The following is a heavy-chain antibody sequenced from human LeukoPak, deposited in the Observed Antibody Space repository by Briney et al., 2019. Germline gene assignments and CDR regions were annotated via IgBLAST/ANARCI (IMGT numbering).Heavy chain of an antibody. V-gene: IGHV3-30*02. CDR1: GFTFSSYG. Sequence: PGGSLRLSCAASGFTFSSYGMHWVRRAPGKGLEWVAFIRYDGSNKYYADSVKGRFTISRDNSKNTLYLQMNSLRAEDTAVYYCAKDPPQLYTWRGYYFDYWGQGTLVTVSS. CDR2: IRYDGSNK. J-gene: IGHJ4*02. D-gene: IGHD1-1*01. CDR3: AKDPPQLYTWRGYYFDY.